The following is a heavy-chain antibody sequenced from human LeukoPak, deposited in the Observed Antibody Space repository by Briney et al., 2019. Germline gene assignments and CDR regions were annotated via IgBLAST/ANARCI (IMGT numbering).Heavy chain of an antibody. V-gene: IGHV3-21*01. Sequence: GGSLRLSCAASGFTFSTYSMNWVRQAPGKGLEWVSSISSSSSYIYYADSVKGRFTISRDNAKNSLYLQMNSLRAEDTAVYYCARVEIGYCSSTSCYGAFDIWGQGTMVTVSS. CDR3: ARVEIGYCSSTSCYGAFDI. CDR1: GFTFSTYS. J-gene: IGHJ3*02. CDR2: ISSSSSYI. D-gene: IGHD2-2*01.